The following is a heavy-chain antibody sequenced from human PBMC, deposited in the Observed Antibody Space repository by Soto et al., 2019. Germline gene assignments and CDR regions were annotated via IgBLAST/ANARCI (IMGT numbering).Heavy chain of an antibody. CDR1: GFTFTEYF. J-gene: IGHJ3*02. CDR2: TGNKANNYNT. V-gene: IGHV3-72*01. CDR3: ARGGDTFDI. Sequence: GGSLRLSCAASGFTFTEYFMDWVRQASGKGLEWVGRTGNKANNYNTQYGASVKGRFTISRDDSMKSVYLQMNSLKTEDTAFYYCARGGDTFDIWGQGTMVTVSS.